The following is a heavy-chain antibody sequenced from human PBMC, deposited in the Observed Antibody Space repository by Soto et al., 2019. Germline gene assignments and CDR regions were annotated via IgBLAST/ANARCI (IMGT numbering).Heavy chain of an antibody. J-gene: IGHJ4*02. CDR1: GFTFSSYW. CDR3: ARVTDYYESSGYFDY. V-gene: IGHV3-7*01. CDR2: IKQDGSEK. D-gene: IGHD3-22*01. Sequence: EVQLVESGGGLVQPGGSLRLSCAASGFTFSSYWMSWVRQAPGKGLEWVANIKQDGSEKYYVDSVKGRFTISRDNAENSLNLQMSSLRAEDTAVYYCARVTDYYESSGYFDYWGQRTLVTVSS.